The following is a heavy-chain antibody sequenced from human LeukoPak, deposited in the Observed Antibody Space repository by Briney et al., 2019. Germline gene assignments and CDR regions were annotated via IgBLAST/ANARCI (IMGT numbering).Heavy chain of an antibody. D-gene: IGHD6-6*01. CDR2: IKQDGSEK. V-gene: IGHV3-7*01. Sequence: GGSLRLSCAASGFTFSTYWMSWVRQAPGKGLEWVANIKQDGSEKDYVDSVKGRFTISRDNAKNSLYLQMNSLRAEDTAVYYCARGGVYSTSAVDYWGQGTLVTVS. J-gene: IGHJ4*02. CDR1: GFTFSTYW. CDR3: ARGGVYSTSAVDY.